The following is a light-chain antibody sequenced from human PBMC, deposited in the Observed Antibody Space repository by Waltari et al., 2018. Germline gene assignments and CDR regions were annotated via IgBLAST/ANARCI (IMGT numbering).Light chain of an antibody. J-gene: IGKJ2*01. V-gene: IGKV3-20*01. CDR2: RAS. CDR1: QSVSSSY. Sequence: EIVLTQSPGTLSLSPGESATLSCRASQSVSSSYLAWYQQKSGQAPRLLIYRASIRATGIPDRFSGSGSGTDFTLTISRLEPEDFAVYSCQQYGRSPYTFGQGTKLEIK. CDR3: QQYGRSPYT.